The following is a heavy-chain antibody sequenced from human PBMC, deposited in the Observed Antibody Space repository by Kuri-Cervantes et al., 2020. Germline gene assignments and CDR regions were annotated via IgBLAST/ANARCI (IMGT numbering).Heavy chain of an antibody. CDR2: ISAYNGNT. CDR1: CDTFTSDG. CDR3: ARDLGNYDILTGYYSSGYFDL. D-gene: IGHD3-9*01. Sequence: ASLKDFCRAACDTFTSDGISWVRQAPGQGLEGMGWISAYNGNTNYTQKLQGRVTMTTDTSTSTSYMELRSLRADDTAVYYCARDLGNYDILTGYYSSGYFDLWGRGPLVTVSS. V-gene: IGHV1-18*01. J-gene: IGHJ2*01.